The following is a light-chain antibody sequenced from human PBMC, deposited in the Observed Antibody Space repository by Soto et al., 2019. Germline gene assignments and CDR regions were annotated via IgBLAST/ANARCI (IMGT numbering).Light chain of an antibody. Sequence: EIVLTQSPGTLSLSPGERATLSCKASQSVSSTYLAWYQHEPGQAPRLLIYGATRRATGIPDRFSGSGSGTDFTLTISRLGPEDFAFYYCQQYGSSPPTFGRGTKVEIK. CDR1: QSVSSTY. CDR2: GAT. CDR3: QQYGSSPPT. V-gene: IGKV3-20*01. J-gene: IGKJ4*01.